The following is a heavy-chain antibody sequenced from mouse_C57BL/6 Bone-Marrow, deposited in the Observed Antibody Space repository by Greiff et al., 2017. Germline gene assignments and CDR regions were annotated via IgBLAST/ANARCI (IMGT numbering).Heavy chain of an antibody. D-gene: IGHD2-1*01. CDR1: GYTFTDYY. J-gene: IGHJ1*03. CDR3: RGNYGGWYFDV. Sequence: QVQLKESGPELVKPGASVKISCKASGYTFTDYYITWVKQRPGQGLEWIGWIFPGSGSTYYNEKFKGKATLTVDKSSSTAYMLLSSLTSEDSAVYFCRGNYGGWYFDVWGTGTTVTVAS. CDR2: IFPGSGST. V-gene: IGHV1-75*01.